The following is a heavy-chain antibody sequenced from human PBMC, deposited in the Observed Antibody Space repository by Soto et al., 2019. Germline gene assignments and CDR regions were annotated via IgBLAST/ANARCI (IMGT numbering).Heavy chain of an antibody. J-gene: IGHJ4*01. CDR3: ARQISNIGTHFVDH. Sequence: LSLSRTGSGLTLSHHYMVGFRQAPGKGMEWVGRSRNKANSYTTEYAASVEGRSTISRADSKDSLFLQMSSLKTEDPAGSFWARQISNIGTHFVDHWG. CDR2: SRNKANSYTT. V-gene: IGHV3-72*01. D-gene: IGHD1-26*01. CDR1: GLTLSHHY.